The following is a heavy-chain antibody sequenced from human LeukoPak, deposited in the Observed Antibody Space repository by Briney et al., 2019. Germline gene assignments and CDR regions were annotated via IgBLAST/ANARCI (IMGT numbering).Heavy chain of an antibody. CDR3: AKELQARSQYYYFDY. CDR1: GFTFSSYW. J-gene: IGHJ4*02. V-gene: IGHV3-7*03. D-gene: IGHD2/OR15-2a*01. CDR2: IKQDGSEK. Sequence: PGGSLRLSCAASGFTFSSYWMSWVRQAPGKGLEWVANIKQDGSEKYYVDSVKGRFTISRDNAKNSLYLQMNSLRAEDTAVYYCAKELQARSQYYYFDYWGQGTLVTVSS.